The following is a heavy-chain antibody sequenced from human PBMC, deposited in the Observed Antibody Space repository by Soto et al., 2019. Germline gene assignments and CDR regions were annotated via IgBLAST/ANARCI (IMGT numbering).Heavy chain of an antibody. D-gene: IGHD5-12*01. CDR3: ARGIGYYFDY. Sequence: SETLSLTCAVYGGSFSGYYWNWIRQPPGKGLEWIGEIDHSGSTYYNPSLKSRVTISVDTSKTQFSLKLTSVSAADSAVYYCARGIGYYFDYWGQGTLVTVSS. CDR2: IDHSGST. J-gene: IGHJ4*02. V-gene: IGHV4-34*01. CDR1: GGSFSGYY.